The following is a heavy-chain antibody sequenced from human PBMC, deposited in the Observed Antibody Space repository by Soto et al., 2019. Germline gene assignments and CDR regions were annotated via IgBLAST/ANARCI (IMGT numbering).Heavy chain of an antibody. V-gene: IGHV4-39*01. J-gene: IGHJ4*02. Sequence: QLQLQESGPGLVKPSETLSLTCTVSGGSISSSSYYWGWIRQPPGKGLEWIGSIYYSGSTYYNPSLKSRVTMSVDTSNNQFSLKLSSVSAADTAVYFCARGHGGVTVFGAPGHFDYWGQGTLGTVSS. D-gene: IGHD3-3*01. CDR3: ARGHGGVTVFGAPGHFDY. CDR1: GGSISSSSYY. CDR2: IYYSGST.